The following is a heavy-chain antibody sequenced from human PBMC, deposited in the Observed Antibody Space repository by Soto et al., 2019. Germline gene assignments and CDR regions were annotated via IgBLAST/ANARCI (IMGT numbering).Heavy chain of an antibody. Sequence: ASVKVSCKASGYTFSSYAMHWVRQAPGQRLEWMGWINAGYGNTKSSQKFQDRVTTSRDTSASTAYMELTSLRSEDTAVYYCARDTGDGTFDFWGQGTLVTVSS. CDR1: GYTFSSYA. CDR3: ARDTGDGTFDF. D-gene: IGHD7-27*01. CDR2: INAGYGNT. V-gene: IGHV1-3*01. J-gene: IGHJ4*02.